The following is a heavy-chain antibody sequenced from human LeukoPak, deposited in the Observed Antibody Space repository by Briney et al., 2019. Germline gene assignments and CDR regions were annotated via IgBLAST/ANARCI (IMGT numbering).Heavy chain of an antibody. D-gene: IGHD3-10*01. CDR1: GFTFRSYN. Sequence: QSGGSLRLSCAASGFTFRSYNMNWVRQAPGKGLEGVSYITPSRSTIFYADAVKGRFTISRDNAKNSLYLQMHSLRDEDTAVYYCARDHRTSLVRGVMNPFDMWGQGTMVTVSS. CDR2: ITPSRSTI. J-gene: IGHJ3*02. V-gene: IGHV3-48*02. CDR3: ARDHRTSLVRGVMNPFDM.